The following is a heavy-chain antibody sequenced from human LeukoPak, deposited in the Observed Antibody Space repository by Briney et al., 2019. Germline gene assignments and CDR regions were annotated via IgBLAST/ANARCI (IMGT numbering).Heavy chain of an antibody. D-gene: IGHD6-6*01. V-gene: IGHV3-7*03. CDR2: IRQDESEV. CDR1: GFTFSSHW. CDR3: AKHYPQIAARPDGY. Sequence: PGGSLRLSCAASGFTFSSHWMSWVRQAPGKGLEWVASIRQDESEVHYVDSVKGRFTISRDNSKNTLYLQMNSLRAEDTAVYYCAKHYPQIAARPDGYWGQGTLVTVSS. J-gene: IGHJ4*02.